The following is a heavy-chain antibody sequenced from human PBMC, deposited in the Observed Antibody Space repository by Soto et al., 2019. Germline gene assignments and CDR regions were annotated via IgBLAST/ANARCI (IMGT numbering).Heavy chain of an antibody. CDR3: SRGYSAYDYGFDI. J-gene: IGHJ3*02. D-gene: IGHD5-12*01. Sequence: QVQLQQSSPGLVRPSQTLSLTCDISGDSVSSNSAAWNWIRQSPSRGLEWLGRTYYRSKWYNDYAVSVRGRITVDADTSKNRFSLQLDSATPEDSAVYYCSRGYSAYDYGFDIWGRGTLVAVSS. V-gene: IGHV6-1*01. CDR1: GDSVSSNSAA. CDR2: TYYRSKWYN.